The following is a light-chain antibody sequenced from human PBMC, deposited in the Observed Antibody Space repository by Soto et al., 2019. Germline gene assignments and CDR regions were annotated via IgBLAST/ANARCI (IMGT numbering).Light chain of an antibody. CDR2: GNS. CDR1: RANIGAGDD. J-gene: IGLJ1*01. V-gene: IGLV1-40*01. CDR3: QSYDSSLSGYD. Sequence: QSLRTHPPSVSVGRGQRVTISCTGSRANIGAGDDVHWYQDLPGTAPKLPIYGNSNRPSGGPDRFSGSKSGTSASLAITGLQAEDEGDSYCQSYDSSLSGYDFGSGTKAPVL.